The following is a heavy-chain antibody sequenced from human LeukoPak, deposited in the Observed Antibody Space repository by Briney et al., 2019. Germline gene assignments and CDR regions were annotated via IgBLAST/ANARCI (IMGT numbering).Heavy chain of an antibody. J-gene: IGHJ4*02. Sequence: PSETLSLTCTVSGGSISSYYWSWIRQPAGKGLEWIGRIYTSGSTNYNPSLKSRVTISVDTSKNQFSLKLSSVTAADTAVYYCARGLWFGDENPPYFDYWGQGTLVTVPS. CDR1: GGSISSYY. V-gene: IGHV4-4*07. CDR3: ARGLWFGDENPPYFDY. D-gene: IGHD3-10*01. CDR2: IYTSGST.